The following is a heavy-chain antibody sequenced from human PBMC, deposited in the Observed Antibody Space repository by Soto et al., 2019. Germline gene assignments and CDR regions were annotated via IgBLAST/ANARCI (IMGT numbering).Heavy chain of an antibody. V-gene: IGHV3-53*01. D-gene: IGHD3-16*01. CDR1: GFTVSSNY. Sequence: GGSLRLSCAASGFTVSSNYMTWVRQAPGKGLEWVSVIYSGGSTYYADSVKGRFTISRDNSKNTLYLQMNSLRAEDTAVYYCARVITFNYYGMDVWGQGTTVTVSS. CDR2: IYSGGST. J-gene: IGHJ6*02. CDR3: ARVITFNYYGMDV.